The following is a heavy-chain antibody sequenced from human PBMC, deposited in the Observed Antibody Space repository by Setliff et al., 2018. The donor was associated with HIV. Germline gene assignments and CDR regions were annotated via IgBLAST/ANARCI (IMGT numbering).Heavy chain of an antibody. CDR1: GGSISSSSYY. CDR3: ARHEAVAGKVNYYYGMDV. CDR2: IYYSGST. D-gene: IGHD6-19*01. J-gene: IGHJ6*04. Sequence: PSETLSLTCTVSGGSISSSSYYWGWIRQPPGKGLEWIGSIYYSGSTYYNPSLKSRVTISVDTSKNQFSLKLSSVTAADTAVYYCARHEAVAGKVNYYYGMDVGGKGTTVTV. V-gene: IGHV4-39*01.